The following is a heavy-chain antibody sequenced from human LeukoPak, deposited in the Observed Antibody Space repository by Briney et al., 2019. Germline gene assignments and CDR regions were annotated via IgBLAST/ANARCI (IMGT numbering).Heavy chain of an antibody. CDR1: GFTFSSYG. CDR3: AKDTGYSCFDY. D-gene: IGHD5-18*01. CDR2: ISYDGSNK. V-gene: IGHV3-30*18. Sequence: GRSLRLSCAASGFTFSSYGMHWVRQAPGKGLEWVAVISYDGSNKYYADSVKGRFTISRDNSKNTLYLQMNSLRAEDTAAYYCAKDTGYSCFDYWGQGTLVTVSS. J-gene: IGHJ4*02.